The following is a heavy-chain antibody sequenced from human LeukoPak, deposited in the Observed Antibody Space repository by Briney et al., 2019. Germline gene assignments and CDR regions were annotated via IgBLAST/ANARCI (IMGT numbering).Heavy chain of an antibody. CDR1: GFTFSSYA. CDR2: ISSSGVST. Sequence: SGGSLRLSCAASGFTFSSYAMSWVRQAPGKGLEWVSAISSSGVSTYYADSVKGRFTISRDNSKNTLFVQMNSLRVEDTAVYYCAKPPYGDNSGYYYGMDVWGQGTTVTVSS. J-gene: IGHJ6*02. V-gene: IGHV3-23*01. D-gene: IGHD4-23*01. CDR3: AKPPYGDNSGYYYGMDV.